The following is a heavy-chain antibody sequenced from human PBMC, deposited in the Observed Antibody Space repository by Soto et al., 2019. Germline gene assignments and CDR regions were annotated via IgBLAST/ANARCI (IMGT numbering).Heavy chain of an antibody. V-gene: IGHV4-30-4*01. Sequence: SETLALTCTDSGGSISSGDYYWSWIRQPPGKGLEWIGYIYYSGSTYYNPSLKSRVTISVDTSKNQFSLKLSSVTAADTAVYYCARVEGRWLHQRISGALDYWGQGTLVTVSS. J-gene: IGHJ4*02. CDR3: ARVEGRWLHQRISGALDY. CDR1: GGSISSGDYY. CDR2: IYYSGST. D-gene: IGHD5-12*01.